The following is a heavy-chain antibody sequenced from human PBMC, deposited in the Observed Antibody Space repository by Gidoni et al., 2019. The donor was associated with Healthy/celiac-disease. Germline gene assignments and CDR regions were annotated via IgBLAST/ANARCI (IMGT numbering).Heavy chain of an antibody. V-gene: IGHV4-61*02. D-gene: IGHD3-22*01. Sequence: QVQLQESGPGLVKPSQTLSLTCTVSGGSIRSGSYYWSWIRQPAGKGLEWIGRIYTSGSTNYNPSLKSRVTISVDTSKNQFSLKLSSVTAADTAVYYCARGRRYYDSSGYTDYWGQGTLVTVSS. J-gene: IGHJ4*02. CDR1: GGSIRSGSYY. CDR3: ARGRRYYDSSGYTDY. CDR2: IYTSGST.